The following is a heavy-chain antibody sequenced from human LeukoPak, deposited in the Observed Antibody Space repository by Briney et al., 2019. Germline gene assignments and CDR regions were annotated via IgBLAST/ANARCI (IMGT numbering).Heavy chain of an antibody. V-gene: IGHV4-59*01. CDR1: GGSISSYY. Sequence: SETLSLTCTVSGGSISSYYWSWIRQPPGKGLEWIGYIYYSGSTNYNPSLKSRVTISVDTSKNQFSLKLSSVTAADTAVYYCARDGCSSTSCYYDDAFDTWGQGTMVTVSS. J-gene: IGHJ3*02. CDR3: ARDGCSSTSCYYDDAFDT. D-gene: IGHD2-2*01. CDR2: IYYSGST.